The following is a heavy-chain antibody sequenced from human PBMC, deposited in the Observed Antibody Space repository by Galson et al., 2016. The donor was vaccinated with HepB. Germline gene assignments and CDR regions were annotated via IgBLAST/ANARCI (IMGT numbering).Heavy chain of an antibody. CDR3: DY. Sequence: SVKVSCKASGYPFTTYFIHWVRQAPGQGLEWMGISNASGGRTTSPQKFQGRLTMTTDSLTVGDTAVYYCAREGGRCYSCFDYWGQGTLVTVSS. D-gene: IGHD2-15*01. J-gene: IGHJ4*02. V-gene: IGHV1-46*01. CDR2: SNASGGRT. CDR1: GYPFTTYF.